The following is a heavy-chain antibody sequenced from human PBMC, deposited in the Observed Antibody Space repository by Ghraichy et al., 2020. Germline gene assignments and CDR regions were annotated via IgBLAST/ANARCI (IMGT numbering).Heavy chain of an antibody. CDR2: ISGSGDDI. CDR3: ARDWRSYSYID. D-gene: IGHD3-16*01. CDR1: GLTFSVYA. J-gene: IGHJ4*02. Sequence: GGSLRLSCAASGLTFSVYAMSWVRQAPGKGLEWVSGISGSGDDIYQADSVKGRFNIGRDNSKNTLYLQINILRADDTAVYYCARDWRSYSYIDWGQGTLVTVSS. V-gene: IGHV3-23*01.